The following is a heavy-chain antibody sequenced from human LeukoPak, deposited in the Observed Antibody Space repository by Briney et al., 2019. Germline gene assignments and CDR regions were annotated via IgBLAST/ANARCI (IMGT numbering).Heavy chain of an antibody. J-gene: IGHJ4*02. D-gene: IGHD1-26*01. Sequence: ASVRVSCKASGYTFTSYYMHWVRQAPGQGLEWMRIINPSGGSTSYAQKFQGRVTMTRDTSTSTVYMELSSLRSEDTAVYYCARDLVGATPGGYWGQGTLVTVSS. CDR2: INPSGGST. V-gene: IGHV1-46*01. CDR3: ARDLVGATPGGY. CDR1: GYTFTSYY.